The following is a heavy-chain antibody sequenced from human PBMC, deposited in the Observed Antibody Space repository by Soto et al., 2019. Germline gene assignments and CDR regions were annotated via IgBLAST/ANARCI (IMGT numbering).Heavy chain of an antibody. Sequence: EVQLVESGGGLVQPGGSLRLSCAASGFTFSSYWMSWVRQAPGKGLEWVANIKQDETEKYYVDSVKGRFTISRDNAKNSLYLQMNSLIAADTAVYYCARLVSAAANDYWGQGTLVTVSS. CDR3: ARLVSAAANDY. D-gene: IGHD1-26*01. CDR1: GFTFSSYW. V-gene: IGHV3-7*04. CDR2: IKQDETEK. J-gene: IGHJ4*02.